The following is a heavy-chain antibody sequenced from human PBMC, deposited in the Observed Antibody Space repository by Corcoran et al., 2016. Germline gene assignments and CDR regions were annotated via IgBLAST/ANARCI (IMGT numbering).Heavy chain of an antibody. J-gene: IGHJ4*02. CDR2: TNPNSGDT. V-gene: IGHV1-2*02. CDR3: ATLGAAVSY. D-gene: IGHD6-25*01. CDR1: GYSFTDYY. Sequence: QVQVVQSGAEVKKPGASMKVSCKASGYSFTDYYMHWVRQAPGQGLEWMGWTNPNSGDTKYEQTFQGRVTMTRDASISTAYMELGSLRSDDTAVCYCATLGAAVSYWGQGTLVTVSS.